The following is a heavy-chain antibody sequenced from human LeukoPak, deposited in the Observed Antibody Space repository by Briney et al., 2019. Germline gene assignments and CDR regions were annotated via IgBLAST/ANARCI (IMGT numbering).Heavy chain of an antibody. J-gene: IGHJ6*03. V-gene: IGHV3-53*01. Sequence: GGSLRLSCAASGFTVSSNYMSWVRQAPGKGLEWVSVIYSGGSTYYADSVKGRFTISRDNYKNTLYLQMNSLRAEDTAVYYCARQEGYYYYYYMDVWGKGTTVTVSS. CDR2: IYSGGST. CDR1: GFTVSSNY. CDR3: ARQEGYYYYYYMDV.